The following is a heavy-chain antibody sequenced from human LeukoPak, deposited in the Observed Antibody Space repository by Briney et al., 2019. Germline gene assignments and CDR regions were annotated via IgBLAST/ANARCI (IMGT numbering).Heavy chain of an antibody. Sequence: GGSLRLSCAASGFTFSDYYMSWVRQAPGKGLEWVSYISSSSSYTNYADSVKGRFTISRDNAKNSLYLQMNSLRAEDTAVYYCARGGDPPRPLGYWGQGTLVTVSS. CDR2: ISSSSSYT. CDR3: ARGGDPPRPLGY. D-gene: IGHD4-17*01. J-gene: IGHJ4*02. V-gene: IGHV3-11*05. CDR1: GFTFSDYY.